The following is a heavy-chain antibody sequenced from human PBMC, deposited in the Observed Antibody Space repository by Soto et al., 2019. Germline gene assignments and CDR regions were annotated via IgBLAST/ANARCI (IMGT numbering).Heavy chain of an antibody. CDR1: GGTFSGYA. D-gene: IGHD6-13*01. V-gene: IGHV1-69*06. J-gene: IGHJ5*02. Sequence: SVKVSCKASGGTFSGYAISWVRQAPGRGLEGMGGIIPIIGTANYAQKFQGRVTIPADKSTSTDYMELSSLRSEDTAVYYCSPGYQNWFDPWGQGTLVTGSS. CDR2: IIPIIGTA. CDR3: SPGYQNWFDP.